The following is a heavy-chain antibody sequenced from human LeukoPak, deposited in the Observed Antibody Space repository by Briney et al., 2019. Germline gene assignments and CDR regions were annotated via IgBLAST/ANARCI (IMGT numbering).Heavy chain of an antibody. CDR1: GFTFSNAW. CDR3: TTDSYCSTTTCYASSNYYYGLDA. J-gene: IGHJ6*02. Sequence: KTGGSLRLSCAASGFTFSNAWMTWVRQAPGKGLEWVGRIYRNADGGTTDYAAPVKGRFTISRDDSKNTLYLQMNSLKTEDTAVYYCTTDSYCSTTTCYASSNYYYGLDAWGQGISVTVSS. CDR2: IYRNADGGTT. V-gene: IGHV3-15*05. D-gene: IGHD2-2*01.